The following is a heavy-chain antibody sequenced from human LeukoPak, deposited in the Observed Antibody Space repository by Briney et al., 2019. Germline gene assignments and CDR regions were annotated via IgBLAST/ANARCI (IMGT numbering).Heavy chain of an antibody. Sequence: ASVKVSCKASGYTFTSYGISWVRQAPGQGLEWMGWISAYNGNTNYAQKLQGRVTMTTDTSTSTAYMELRSLRSDDTAVYYCARLITMVRGVTPHNWFDPWGQGTLVTVSS. D-gene: IGHD3-10*01. CDR3: ARLITMVRGVTPHNWFDP. CDR2: ISAYNGNT. CDR1: GYTFTSYG. V-gene: IGHV1-18*01. J-gene: IGHJ5*02.